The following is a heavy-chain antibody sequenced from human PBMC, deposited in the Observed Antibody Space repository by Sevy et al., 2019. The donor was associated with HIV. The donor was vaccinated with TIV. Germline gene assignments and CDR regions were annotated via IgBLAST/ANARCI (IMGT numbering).Heavy chain of an antibody. V-gene: IGHV1-2*02. CDR3: AREGLTDIVVVPAAIWFDP. CDR1: GYTFTGYY. D-gene: IGHD2-2*01. J-gene: IGHJ5*02. Sequence: ASVKVSCKASGYTFTGYYMHWVRQAPGQGLEWMGWINPNSGGTNYAQKFQGRVTMTRDTSISTAYMELSRLRSDDTAVYYCAREGLTDIVVVPAAIWFDPWGQGTLVTVSS. CDR2: INPNSGGT.